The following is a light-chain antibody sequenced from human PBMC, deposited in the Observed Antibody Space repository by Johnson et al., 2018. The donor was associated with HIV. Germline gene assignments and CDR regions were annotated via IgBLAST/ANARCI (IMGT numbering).Light chain of an antibody. V-gene: IGLV1-51*01. CDR3: GTWYSSLRSYV. CDR1: SSNIGNNY. CDR2: DNN. Sequence: QSVLTQPPSVSAAPGQKVTISCSGSSSNIGNNYVSWYQQLPGTAPHLLIYDNNNRPSGIPDRFSRSNSVTSATLVLPGLHTGDEADYYCGTWYSSLRSYVFGTGTKVTVL. J-gene: IGLJ1*01.